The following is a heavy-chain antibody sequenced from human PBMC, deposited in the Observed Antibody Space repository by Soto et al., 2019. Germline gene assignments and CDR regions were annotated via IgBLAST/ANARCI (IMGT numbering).Heavy chain of an antibody. CDR1: GGSISSGDYY. CDR2: MYYSGDT. D-gene: IGHD1-26*01. CDR3: VGSPNRGFFDY. J-gene: IGHJ4*02. Sequence: QVQLQESGPGLVKPSQTLSLTCSVSGGSISSGDYYWIWIRQPPGKGLEWIGYMYYSGDTYYNPSLRSRLTISGCTSKNQFSLNLGSVTAADTAVYYCVGSPNRGFFDYWGQGTLVTVSS. V-gene: IGHV4-30-4*01.